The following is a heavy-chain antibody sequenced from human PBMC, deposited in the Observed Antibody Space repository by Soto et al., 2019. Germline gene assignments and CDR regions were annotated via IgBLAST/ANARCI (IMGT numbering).Heavy chain of an antibody. Sequence: SGHTLVNPPASVKVSCKASGGTFSSYAISWVRQAPGQGLEWMGGIIPIFGTANYAQKFQGRVTITADESTSTAYMELSSLRSEDTAVYYCARGEYTMGDYCYYGMDVWGQGTTVTVSS. V-gene: IGHV1-69*13. CDR1: GGTFSSYA. D-gene: IGHD3-3*01. CDR2: IIPIFGTA. CDR3: ARGEYTMGDYCYYGMDV. J-gene: IGHJ6*02.